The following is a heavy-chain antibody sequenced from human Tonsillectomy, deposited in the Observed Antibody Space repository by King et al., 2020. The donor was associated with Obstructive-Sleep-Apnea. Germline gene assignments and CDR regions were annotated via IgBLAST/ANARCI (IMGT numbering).Heavy chain of an antibody. CDR3: ARGADAFDI. CDR1: GDSISSGGFS. V-gene: IGHV4-30-4*07. Sequence: QVQLQESGPGLVKPSQTLSLTCAVSGDSISSGGFSWTWIRQPQGKGLEWIGNIFYSGSTSYNPSLKSRVTISVDTAKNQFSLRLTTVTAADTAVYYCARGADAFDIWGQGTMVTVSS. J-gene: IGHJ3*02. CDR2: IFYSGST.